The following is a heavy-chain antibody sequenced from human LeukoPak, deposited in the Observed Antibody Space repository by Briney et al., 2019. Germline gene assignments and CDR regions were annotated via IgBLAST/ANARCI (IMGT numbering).Heavy chain of an antibody. Sequence: GASVKVSCKASGGTFSSYAISWVRQAPGQGLEWMGGIIPIFGTANYAQKFQGRVTITADESTSTAYMELSSLRSEDTAVYYCARGRGPGVRGVRYGNYYYYGMDVWGQGTTVTVSS. CDR2: IIPIFGTA. V-gene: IGHV1-69*13. D-gene: IGHD3-10*01. CDR1: GGTFSSYA. CDR3: ARGRGPGVRGVRYGNYYYYGMDV. J-gene: IGHJ6*02.